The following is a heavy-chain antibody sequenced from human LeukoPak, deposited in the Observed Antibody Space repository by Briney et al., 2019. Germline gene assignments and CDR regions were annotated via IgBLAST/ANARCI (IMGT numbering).Heavy chain of an antibody. D-gene: IGHD6-13*01. CDR3: ARVQDGSSWYEYFQH. J-gene: IGHJ1*01. V-gene: IGHV3-21*01. CDR1: GFTFSRYS. Sequence: GGSLRLSCAASGFTFSRYSVNWVRQAPGKGLEWVSSISSSSSYIYYADSVKGRFTISRDNAKNSLYLQMNSLRAEDTAVYYCARVQDGSSWYEYFQHWGQGTLVTVSS. CDR2: ISSSSSYI.